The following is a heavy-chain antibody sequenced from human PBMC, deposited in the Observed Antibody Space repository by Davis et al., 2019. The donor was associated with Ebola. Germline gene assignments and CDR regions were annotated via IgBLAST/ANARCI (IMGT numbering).Heavy chain of an antibody. CDR2: INPNSGGT. CDR1: GYTFTGYY. V-gene: IGHV1-2*06. CDR3: ARDYYDYSTITWFDA. D-gene: IGHD3-22*01. Sequence: AASVKVSCKASGYTFTGYYMHWVRQAPGQGLEWMGRINPNSGGTNYAQKFQGRVTMTRDTSINTSYMEMTSLTSDDTAVYYCARDYYDYSTITWFDAWGQGTLVTVSS. J-gene: IGHJ5*02.